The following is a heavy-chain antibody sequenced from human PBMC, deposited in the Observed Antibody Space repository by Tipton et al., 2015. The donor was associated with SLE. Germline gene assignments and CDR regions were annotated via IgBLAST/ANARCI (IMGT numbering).Heavy chain of an antibody. CDR1: GGTFSSYS. Sequence: LVQSGPEGQVSCKTSGGTFSSYSITWVRQAPGQGVEWMGRITPIVGLANYGQKFQGRVTITADKSTTTAYMELSSLRSEDTAVYYCARLLGRYDGFDIWGQGTLVTVSS. J-gene: IGHJ3*02. CDR3: ARLLGRYDGFDI. V-gene: IGHV1-69*02. CDR2: ITPIVGLA. D-gene: IGHD3-10*01.